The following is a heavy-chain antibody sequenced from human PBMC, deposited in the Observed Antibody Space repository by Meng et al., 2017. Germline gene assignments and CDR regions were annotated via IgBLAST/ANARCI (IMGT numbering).Heavy chain of an antibody. Sequence: GSLRLSCTVSGGSISSYYWSWIRQPPGKGLEWIGYIYYSGSTNYNPSLKSRVTISVDTSKNQFSLKLSSVTAADTAVYYCARDYGDYSSWGQGTLVTVSS. J-gene: IGHJ5*02. V-gene: IGHV4-59*12. CDR1: GGSISSYY. CDR3: ARDYGDYSS. CDR2: IYYSGST. D-gene: IGHD4-17*01.